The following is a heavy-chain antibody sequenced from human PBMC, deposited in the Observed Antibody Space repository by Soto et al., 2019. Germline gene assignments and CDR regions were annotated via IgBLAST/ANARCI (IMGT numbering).Heavy chain of an antibody. CDR2: ISGSGGST. D-gene: IGHD2-2*01. CDR3: ATRRDASYYYYGMDV. V-gene: IGHV3-23*01. CDR1: GFTFSTYA. Sequence: LRLSCAASGFTFSTYAMSWVRQAPGKGLEWVSAISGSGGSTYYADSVKGRFTISRDNSKNTLFLQMNSLRAEDTAVYYCATRRDASYYYYGMDVWGQGTTVTVSS. J-gene: IGHJ6*02.